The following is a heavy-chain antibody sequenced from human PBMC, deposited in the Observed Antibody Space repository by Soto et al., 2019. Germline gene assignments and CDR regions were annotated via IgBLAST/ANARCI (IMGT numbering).Heavy chain of an antibody. V-gene: IGHV1-69*02. Sequence: ASVKVSCKASGGTFSSYTISWVRQAPGQGLEWMGRIIPILGIANYAQKFQGRVTITADKSTSTAYMELSSLRSEDTAVYYCARGGDSSSSFDYWGQGTLVTVSS. D-gene: IGHD6-6*01. CDR2: IIPILGIA. J-gene: IGHJ4*02. CDR3: ARGGDSSSSFDY. CDR1: GGTFSSYT.